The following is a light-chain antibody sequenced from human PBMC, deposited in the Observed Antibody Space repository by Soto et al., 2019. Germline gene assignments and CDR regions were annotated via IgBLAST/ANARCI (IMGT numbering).Light chain of an antibody. J-gene: IGKJ5*01. CDR1: LDIYIY. CDR2: DAL. Sequence: DLKLTQCPSSLFACVGDSVTITCHATLDIYIYVNWNQQEPGIAPNLLIYDALNLEIGVPSRFSGIGSGTHFTFTISRLQTEDIGTYDCQQYDIRPFTIGRGTRVEIK. CDR3: QQYDIRPFT. V-gene: IGKV1-33*01.